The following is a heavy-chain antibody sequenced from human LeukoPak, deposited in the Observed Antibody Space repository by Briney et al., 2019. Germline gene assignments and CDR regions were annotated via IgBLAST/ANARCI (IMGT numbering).Heavy chain of an antibody. D-gene: IGHD3-22*01. CDR1: GGSISSSSYY. CDR3: ARLVDVGNYYDSSGYLTPFDY. CDR2: IYHSGST. J-gene: IGHJ4*02. V-gene: IGHV4-39*01. Sequence: SETQSLTCTVSGGSISSSSYYWGWIRQPPGRGLEWIGSIYHSGSTYYNPSLTSRVTMSVDTSKNQFSLKLSSVTAADTAVYYCARLVDVGNYYDSSGYLTPFDYWGQGTLVTVSS.